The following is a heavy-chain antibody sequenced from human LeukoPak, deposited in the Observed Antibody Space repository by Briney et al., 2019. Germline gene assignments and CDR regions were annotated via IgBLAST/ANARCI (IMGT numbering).Heavy chain of an antibody. J-gene: IGHJ5*02. CDR3: ARDNSVGETAWWFDP. D-gene: IGHD1-26*01. Sequence: ASVKVSCKASGYSFTTYYIYWVRQAPGQALEWMGLMNPSAGTTSYAQKFQGRVTMTRDMSTTTVYMELSSLRSDDTAVYYCARDNSVGETAWWFDPWGQGTLVTVSS. CDR2: MNPSAGTT. V-gene: IGHV1-46*01. CDR1: GYSFTTYY.